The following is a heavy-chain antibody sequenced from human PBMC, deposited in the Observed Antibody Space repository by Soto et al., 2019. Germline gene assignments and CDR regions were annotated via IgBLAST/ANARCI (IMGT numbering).Heavy chain of an antibody. Sequence: EVQLVESGGGLVQPGGSLRLSCAASGFTFSSYSMNWVRQAPGKGLEWVSYISSSSSTIYYADSVKGRFTISRDNAKNSLYLQRNSLRAEDTSVYYCAREGDSSGWYNGFDPWGQGTLVTVSS. D-gene: IGHD3-22*01. CDR1: GFTFSSYS. CDR3: AREGDSSGWYNGFDP. CDR2: ISSSSSTI. V-gene: IGHV3-48*01. J-gene: IGHJ5*02.